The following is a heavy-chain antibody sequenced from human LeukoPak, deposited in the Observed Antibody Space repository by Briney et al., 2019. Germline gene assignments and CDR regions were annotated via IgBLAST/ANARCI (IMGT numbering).Heavy chain of an antibody. J-gene: IGHJ3*01. CDR2: IYSDNT. CDR3: ARGSGSDDAFDL. V-gene: IGHV3-53*01. CDR1: GFTFSSYG. Sequence: GGSPRLSCAASGFTFSSYGMSWVRQAPGKGLEWVSFIYSDNTHYSDSVKGRFTISRDNSKNTLYLQMNSLRAEDTAVYYCARGSGSDDAFDLWGQGTMVTVSS. D-gene: IGHD1-26*01.